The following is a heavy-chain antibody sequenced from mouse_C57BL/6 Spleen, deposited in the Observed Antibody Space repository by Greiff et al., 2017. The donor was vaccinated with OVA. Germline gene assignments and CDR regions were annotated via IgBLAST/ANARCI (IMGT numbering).Heavy chain of an antibody. CDR2: INYDGSST. V-gene: IGHV5-16*01. J-gene: IGHJ1*03. CDR3: ARDPLYYGSSPYWYFDV. Sequence: EVMLVESEGGLVQPGSSMKLSCTASGFTFSDYYMAWVRQVPEKGLEWVANINYDGSSTYYLDSLKSRFIISRDNAKNILYLQMSSLKSEDTATYYCARDPLYYGSSPYWYFDVWGTGTTVTVSS. D-gene: IGHD1-1*01. CDR1: GFTFSDYY.